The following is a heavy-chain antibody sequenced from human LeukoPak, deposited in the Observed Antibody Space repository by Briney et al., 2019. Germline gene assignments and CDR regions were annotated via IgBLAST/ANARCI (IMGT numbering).Heavy chain of an antibody. CDR1: GGSISTSSYY. CDR2: IFYSGST. CDR3: ARVTGYMIEDYFDY. D-gene: IGHD3-22*01. Sequence: SETLSLICTVSGGSISTSSYYWGWVRQPPGKGLEWIGNIFYSGSTYYSPSLKSRVTISLDTSRNQFSLKLRSVTAADTAVYYCARVTGYMIEDYFDYWGREPWSPSPQ. V-gene: IGHV4-39*07. J-gene: IGHJ4*02.